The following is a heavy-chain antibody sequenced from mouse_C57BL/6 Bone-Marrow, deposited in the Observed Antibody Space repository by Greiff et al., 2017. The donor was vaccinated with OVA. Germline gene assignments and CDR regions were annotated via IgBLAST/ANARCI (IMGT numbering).Heavy chain of an antibody. D-gene: IGHD1-1*01. J-gene: IGHJ2*01. CDR3: TNYYGSSLGYYFDY. CDR1: GFTFSNYW. CDR2: IRLKSDNYAT. Sequence: EVKVEESGGGLVQPGGSMKLSCVASGFTFSNYWMNWVRQSPEKGLEWVAQIRLKSDNYATHYAESVKGRFTISRDDSKSSVYLQMNNLRAEDTGIYYCTNYYGSSLGYYFDYWGQGTTLTVSS. V-gene: IGHV6-3*01.